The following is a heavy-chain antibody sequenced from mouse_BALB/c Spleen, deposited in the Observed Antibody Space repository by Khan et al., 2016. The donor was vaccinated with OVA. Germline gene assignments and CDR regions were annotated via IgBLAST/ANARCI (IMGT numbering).Heavy chain of an antibody. CDR2: IWVDGSA. CDR3: AREKGNPYAMDY. D-gene: IGHD2-1*01. CDR1: GFSLTGYG. J-gene: IGHJ4*01. Sequence: VQLVEPGPGLVAPSQSLSITCTVSGFSLTGYGVNWVRQPPGKGLEWLGMIWVDGSADYNSALKSNMSISKANYKSQVFLKMNGLQTDETARYFCAREKGNPYAMDYWGQGTSVTVSS. V-gene: IGHV2-6-7*01.